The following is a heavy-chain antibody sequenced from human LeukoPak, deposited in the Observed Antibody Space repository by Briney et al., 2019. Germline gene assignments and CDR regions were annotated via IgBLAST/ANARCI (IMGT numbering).Heavy chain of an antibody. Sequence: GGSLRLSCAASGFTFSSYAMSWVRQAPGKGLEWVSSISDSAGRTYHADSVKGRFTISRDNSKNTLFLQMNSLRAEDTAVYYCAKQGRDWLRDYYYYMDVWGKGTTVTISS. CDR2: ISDSAGRT. CDR3: AKQGRDWLRDYYYYMDV. V-gene: IGHV3-23*01. J-gene: IGHJ6*03. CDR1: GFTFSSYA. D-gene: IGHD3-9*01.